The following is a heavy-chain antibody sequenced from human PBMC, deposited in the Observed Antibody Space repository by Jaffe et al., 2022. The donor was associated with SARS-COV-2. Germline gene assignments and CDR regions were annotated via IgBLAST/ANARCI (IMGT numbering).Heavy chain of an antibody. V-gene: IGHV3-30*18. D-gene: IGHD3-3*01. CDR3: AKSLGYYDFWSDVGGMDV. CDR2: ISYDGSNK. Sequence: QVQLVESGGGVVQPGRSLRLSCAASGFTFSSYGMHWVRQAPGKGLEWVAVISYDGSNKYYADSVKGRFTISRDNSKNTLYLQMNSLRAEDTAVYYCAKSLGYYDFWSDVGGMDVWGQGTTVTVSS. J-gene: IGHJ6*02. CDR1: GFTFSSYG.